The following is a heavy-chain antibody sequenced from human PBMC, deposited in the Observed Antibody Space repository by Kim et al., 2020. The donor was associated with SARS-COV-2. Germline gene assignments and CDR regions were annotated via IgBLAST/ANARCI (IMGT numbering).Heavy chain of an antibody. CDR3: ARLQSGSSSVYSYYYYMYV. D-gene: IGHD3-10*01. Sequence: GESLKISCKSSGDSFSNYWIGWVRQMPGKGLEWMAIIYPGNYETRYSPSSQGHVTISVDKSISTASLQWSSLKASDTAIYYCARLQSGSSSVYSYYYYMYVWGKGTTVTVSS. V-gene: IGHV5-51*01. CDR2: IYPGNYET. J-gene: IGHJ6*03. CDR1: GDSFSNYW.